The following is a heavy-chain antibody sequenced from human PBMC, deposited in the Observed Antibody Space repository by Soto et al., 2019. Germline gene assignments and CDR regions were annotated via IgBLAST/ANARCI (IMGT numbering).Heavy chain of an antibody. CDR2: IHKNGST. D-gene: IGHD3-10*01. CDR3: AILITLVRGVIAWFDS. CDR1: GGSISTYF. J-gene: IGHJ5*01. V-gene: IGHV4-59*12. Sequence: SETLSLTCTVSGGSISTYFWSWIRQPPGKGLEWIGYIHKNGSTDYNPALKSRVTISVDRSKNQFSLKLSSVTAADTAVYYCAILITLVRGVIAWFDSWGQGTLVTVSA.